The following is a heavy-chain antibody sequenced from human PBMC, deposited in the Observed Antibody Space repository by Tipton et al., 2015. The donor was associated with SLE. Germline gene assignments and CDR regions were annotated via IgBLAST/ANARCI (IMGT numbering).Heavy chain of an antibody. V-gene: IGHV4-38-2*01. CDR3: AANMVATRLDY. CDR1: GYSISSGYY. J-gene: IGHJ4*02. Sequence: LRLSCAVSGYSISSGYYWGWIRQPPGKGLEWIGSIYHRGSTYYNPSPKRRVTISVDTSKNQFSLKLSSVTAADTAVYYCAANMVATRLDYWGQGTLVTVSS. CDR2: IYHRGST. D-gene: IGHD5-12*01.